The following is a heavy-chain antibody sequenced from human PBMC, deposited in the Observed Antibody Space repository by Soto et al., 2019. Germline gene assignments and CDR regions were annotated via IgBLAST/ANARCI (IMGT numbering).Heavy chain of an antibody. CDR2: IYYSGNT. J-gene: IGHJ3*02. Sequence: SETLSLTCTVPGGSISSSSYYWGWIRQPPGKGLEWIGSIYYSGNTYYNPSLKSRVTISVDTSKNQFSLKLSSVTAADTAVYYCARVLIVATSIDIWGQGTMVTVSS. V-gene: IGHV4-39*01. CDR1: GGSISSSSYY. CDR3: ARVLIVATSIDI. D-gene: IGHD5-12*01.